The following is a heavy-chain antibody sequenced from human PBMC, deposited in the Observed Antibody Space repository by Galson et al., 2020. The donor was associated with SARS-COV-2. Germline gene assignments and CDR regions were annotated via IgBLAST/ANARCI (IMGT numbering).Heavy chain of an antibody. CDR2: ISSSGSKV. J-gene: IGHJ5*02. V-gene: IGHV3-48*03. Sequence: GESLKISCAASGFTFSNTEMNWVRQTPGKGLEWISHISSSGSKVHYAASPKGRFSVSRDNAKNSLYLQMNSLTVDDTAVYYCARDLGSSGWTGWFDPWGQGTLVTVSS. CDR1: GFTFSNTE. CDR3: ARDLGSSGWTGWFDP. D-gene: IGHD6-19*01.